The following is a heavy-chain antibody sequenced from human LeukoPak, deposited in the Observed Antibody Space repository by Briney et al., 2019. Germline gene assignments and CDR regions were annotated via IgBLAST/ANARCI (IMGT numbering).Heavy chain of an antibody. Sequence: SETLSLTCTVSGGSISSYYWSWIRQPPGKGLEWIGYIYYSGSTNYNPSLKGRVTISVDTSKNQFSLKLSSVTAADTAVYYCARSSYYYGSGSYYPTEYYFDYWGQGTLVTVSS. CDR1: GGSISSYY. V-gene: IGHV4-59*01. D-gene: IGHD3-10*01. CDR2: IYYSGST. J-gene: IGHJ4*02. CDR3: ARSSYYYGSGSYYPTEYYFDY.